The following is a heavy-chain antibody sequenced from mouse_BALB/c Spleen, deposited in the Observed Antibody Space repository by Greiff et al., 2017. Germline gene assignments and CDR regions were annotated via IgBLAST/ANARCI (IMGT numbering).Heavy chain of an antibody. Sequence: VKLMESGPGLVAPSQSLSITCTVSGFSLTDYGVSWIRQPPGKGLEWLGVIWGGGSTYYNSALKSRLSISKDNSKSQVFLKMNSLQTDDTAMYYCAKLGNYDLYYAMDYWGQGTSVTVSS. CDR3: AKLGNYDLYYAMDY. D-gene: IGHD2-1*01. J-gene: IGHJ4*01. CDR1: GFSLTDYG. CDR2: IWGGGST. V-gene: IGHV2-6-5*01.